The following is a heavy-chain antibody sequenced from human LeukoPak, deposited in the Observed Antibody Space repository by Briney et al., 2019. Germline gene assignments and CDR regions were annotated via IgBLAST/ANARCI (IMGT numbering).Heavy chain of an antibody. D-gene: IGHD3-3*01. V-gene: IGHV3-7*04. J-gene: IGHJ4*02. CDR2: IKQDGTEK. Sequence: PGGSLRLSCAASGFTFSSYWMSWVRQAPGKGLEWVANIKQDGTEKYYVNSVKGRFAISRDNAENSLYLQMNSLRAGDTAVYYCARAKGLLEWLPYYFDYWGQATLVTVSS. CDR3: ARAKGLLEWLPYYFDY. CDR1: GFTFSSYW.